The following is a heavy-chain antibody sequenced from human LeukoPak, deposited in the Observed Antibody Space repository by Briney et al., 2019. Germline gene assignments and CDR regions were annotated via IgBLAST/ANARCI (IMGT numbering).Heavy chain of an antibody. J-gene: IGHJ4*02. D-gene: IGHD3-10*01. CDR2: LYSGGNT. Sequence: GSLRLSCAVSGFTVNNNYMSWVRQAPGKGLEWVSVLYSGGNTYYADSVKGRFTISRDNSKNTLYLQMNSLRAEDTAVYYCARYDGGSGPFDYWGQGTLVTVSS. CDR1: GFTVNNNY. CDR3: ARYDGGSGPFDY. V-gene: IGHV3-53*01.